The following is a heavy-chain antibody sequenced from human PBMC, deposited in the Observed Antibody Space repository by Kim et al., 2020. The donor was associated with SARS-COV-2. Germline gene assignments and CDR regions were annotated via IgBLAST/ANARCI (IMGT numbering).Heavy chain of an antibody. D-gene: IGHD3-3*01. Sequence: GGSLRLSCAASGFIFNSYNMNWVRQAPGKGLEWVSSISSSSTYILYADSVKGRFTISRDNAQKSLFLQMNSLRVEDTAVYYCARVATVFGVGYYYFDLWG. CDR2: ISSSSTYI. V-gene: IGHV3-21*01. CDR3: ARVATVFGVGYYYFDL. J-gene: IGHJ2*01. CDR1: GFIFNSYN.